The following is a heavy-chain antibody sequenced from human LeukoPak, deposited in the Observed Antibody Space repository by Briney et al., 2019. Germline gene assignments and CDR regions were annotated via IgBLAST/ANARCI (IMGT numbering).Heavy chain of an antibody. CDR1: GLTFSSYW. V-gene: IGHV3-7*03. CDR2: IKQDGSEK. J-gene: IGHJ4*02. D-gene: IGHD2-8*02. Sequence: GGSLRLSCAASGLTFSSYWMSWVRQALGKGLEWVANIKQDGSEKYYVDSVKGRFTISRDNAKNSLYLQMNSLRAEDTAVYYCARTTAALVGYWGQGTLVTVSS. CDR3: ARTTAALVGY.